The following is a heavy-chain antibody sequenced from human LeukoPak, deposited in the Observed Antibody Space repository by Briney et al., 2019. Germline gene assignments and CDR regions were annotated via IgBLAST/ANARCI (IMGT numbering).Heavy chain of an antibody. V-gene: IGHV5-51*01. CDR2: IYPGDSDT. Sequence: GESPKISCKGSGYSFTSYWIGWVRQMPGKGLEWMGIIYPGDSDTRYSPSFQGQVTISADKSISTAYLQWSSLKASDTAMYYCARHEGSGSYYDFFGTRVDYWGQGTLVTVSS. CDR1: GYSFTSYW. D-gene: IGHD3-10*01. CDR3: ARHEGSGSYYDFFGTRVDY. J-gene: IGHJ4*02.